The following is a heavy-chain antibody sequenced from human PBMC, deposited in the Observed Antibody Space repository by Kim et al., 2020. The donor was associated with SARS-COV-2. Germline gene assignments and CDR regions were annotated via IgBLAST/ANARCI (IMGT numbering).Heavy chain of an antibody. CDR3: ARVTYSSSSWFDP. Sequence: YSQKLQGRVTMTRDTSISTAYIELSRQRSDDTAVYYCARVTYSSSSWFDPWGQGTLVTVSS. V-gene: IGHV1-2*02. J-gene: IGHJ5*02. D-gene: IGHD6-6*01.